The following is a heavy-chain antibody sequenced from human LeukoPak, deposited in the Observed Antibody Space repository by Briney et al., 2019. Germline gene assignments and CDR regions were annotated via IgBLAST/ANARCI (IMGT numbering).Heavy chain of an antibody. CDR3: ARAAVVTGGLDL. CDR1: GFTFSGYT. Sequence: GGSLRLSCAASGFTFSGYTMHWVRQAPGKGLEWVAVISFDGNTKYYADSVRGRVPISRDNSRNTLFLEINSLRPEDTAVYFCARAAVVTGGLDLWGRGTLVTVSS. CDR2: ISFDGNTK. J-gene: IGHJ2*01. V-gene: IGHV3-30*03. D-gene: IGHD2-21*02.